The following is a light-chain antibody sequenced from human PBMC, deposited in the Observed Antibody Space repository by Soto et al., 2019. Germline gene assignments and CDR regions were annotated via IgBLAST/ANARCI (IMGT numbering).Light chain of an antibody. J-gene: IGKJ2*01. CDR1: QTVFYSSNNRNY. CDR2: SAS. Sequence: DIVMTQSPDSLAVSLGERATINCKSSQTVFYSSNNRNYLAWYQQKPGQPPKLLLYSASIRESGVPDRFSGSGSGTDFTLTIGSLQAEDVAVYYCQQYYGTPYTFGQGTKLEI. CDR3: QQYYGTPYT. V-gene: IGKV4-1*01.